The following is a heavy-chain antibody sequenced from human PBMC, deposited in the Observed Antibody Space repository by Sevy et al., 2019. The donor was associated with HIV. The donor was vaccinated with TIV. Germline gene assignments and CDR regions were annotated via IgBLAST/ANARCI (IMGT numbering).Heavy chain of an antibody. J-gene: IGHJ4*02. Sequence: GGSLRLSCAASGFTFSSYAMSWVRQAPGKGLEWVSAISGSGGSTYYADSVKGRFTISRDNSKNTLYLQMNSLGAEDTAVYYCARSNYYDSSGYKYYFDYWGQGTLVTVSS. CDR1: GFTFSSYA. CDR3: ARSNYYDSSGYKYYFDY. D-gene: IGHD3-22*01. V-gene: IGHV3-23*01. CDR2: ISGSGGST.